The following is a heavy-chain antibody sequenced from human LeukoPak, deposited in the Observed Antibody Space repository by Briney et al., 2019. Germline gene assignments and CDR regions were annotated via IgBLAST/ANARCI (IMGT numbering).Heavy chain of an antibody. V-gene: IGHV3-74*01. CDR1: GFTFSSYW. CDR3: ARARWSSTGWFLGY. J-gene: IGHJ4*02. D-gene: IGHD6-19*01. CDR2: ANPQGSGT. Sequence: GGSLRLSCAASGFTFSSYWMHWVRQAPGKGLVWVSRANPQGSGTGYTDSVKGRFTISRDNAKDALHLRMDNLRVEDTAVYYCARARWSSTGWFLGYCGQGTLVTVSS.